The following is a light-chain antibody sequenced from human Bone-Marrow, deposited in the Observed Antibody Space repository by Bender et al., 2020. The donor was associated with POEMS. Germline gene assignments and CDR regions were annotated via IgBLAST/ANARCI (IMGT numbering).Light chain of an antibody. CDR1: SGHSNYA. J-gene: IGLJ3*02. V-gene: IGLV4-69*01. CDR2: IDTDGSH. CDR3: QTWGSGIRV. Sequence: QLALTQSPSASASLGASVKFTCTLSSGHSNYAIAWHQQRPEEGPRYFMKIDTDGSHTKGEGIPDRFSGSSFGAERYLVISSFQSEDEADYYCQTWGSGIRVFGGGTNMTVL.